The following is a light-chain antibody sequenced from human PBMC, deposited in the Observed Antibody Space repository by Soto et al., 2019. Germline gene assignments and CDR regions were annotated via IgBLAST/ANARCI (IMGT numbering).Light chain of an antibody. CDR2: DVS. V-gene: IGLV2-11*01. CDR3: NSYTNSSAVV. J-gene: IGLJ2*01. Sequence: QSVLTQPRSVSGSPGQSVTISCTVTSSDVGGYNYVSWYQQHPGKAPKLMIYDVSKRPSGVPDRFSGSKSGNTASLTISGLQAEDEADYYCNSYTNSSAVVFGGGTKVTVL. CDR1: SSDVGGYNY.